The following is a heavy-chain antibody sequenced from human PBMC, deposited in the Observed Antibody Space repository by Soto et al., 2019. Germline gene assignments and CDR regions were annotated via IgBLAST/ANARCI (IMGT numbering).Heavy chain of an antibody. V-gene: IGHV3-30-3*01. CDR1: GFTFSSYA. D-gene: IGHD4-17*01. CDR2: ISYDGSNK. J-gene: IGHJ4*02. CDR3: ARELLTVDYFDY. Sequence: GGSLRLSCAASGFTFSSYAMHWVRQAPGKGLEWVAVISYDGSNKYYADSVKGRFTISRDNSKNTLYLQMNSLRAEDTAVYYCARELLTVDYFDYWGQGTLVTVSS.